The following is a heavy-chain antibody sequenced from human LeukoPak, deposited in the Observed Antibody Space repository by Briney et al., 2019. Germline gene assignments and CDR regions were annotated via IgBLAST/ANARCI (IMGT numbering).Heavy chain of an antibody. CDR1: GGSFSGYY. V-gene: IGHV4-34*01. CDR3: ARHGGSGIDY. J-gene: IGHJ4*02. Sequence: SETLSLTCAAYGGSFSGYYWSWIRQPPGKGLEWIGEINHSGNTKYSPSLKSRVTISIDTSKNQFSLKLSSVTAADTAVYYCARHGGSGIDYWGQGTLVTVSS. CDR2: INHSGNT. D-gene: IGHD2-15*01.